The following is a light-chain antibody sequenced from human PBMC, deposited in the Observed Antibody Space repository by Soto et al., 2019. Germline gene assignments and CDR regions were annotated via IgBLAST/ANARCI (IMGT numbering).Light chain of an antibody. Sequence: EIVLTQSPDTLSLSPGERATLSCMASQSVSSYLAWYQQKPGQAPRLLIYDASNRATGIPARFSGSGSGTDFTLTISSLEPEDFAVYYCQQRSNWPALTFGGGTKVDI. V-gene: IGKV3-11*01. CDR3: QQRSNWPALT. CDR2: DAS. CDR1: QSVSSY. J-gene: IGKJ4*01.